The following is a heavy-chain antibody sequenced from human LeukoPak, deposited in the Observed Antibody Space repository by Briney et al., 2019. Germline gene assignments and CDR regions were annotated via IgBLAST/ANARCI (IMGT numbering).Heavy chain of an antibody. CDR3: ARRVPGPQLGDYVTYYFDH. CDR1: GGSIGSSY. Sequence: SETLSLTCTVSGGSIGSSYWIWIRQPPGKGLEWVGYIYSSGTTKYNPSLKSRATISSDTSKSQLSLSLTSVTAADTAVYYCARRVPGPQLGDYVTYYFDHWGQGTLVTVSS. J-gene: IGHJ4*02. D-gene: IGHD3-10*02. V-gene: IGHV4-4*08. CDR2: IYSSGTT.